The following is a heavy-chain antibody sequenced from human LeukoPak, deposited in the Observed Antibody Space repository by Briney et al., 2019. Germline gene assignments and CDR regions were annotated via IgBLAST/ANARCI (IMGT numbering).Heavy chain of an antibody. CDR2: ISRSSSTI. CDR1: GFTFSSYS. CDR3: ARENGYTSHFDY. Sequence: GGSLRLSCAASGFTFSSYSMNWVRQAPGKGLEWVSYISRSSSTIYYADSVKGRFTISRDNAKNSLYLQMNSLRAEDTAVYYCARENGYTSHFDYWGQGTLVTVSS. V-gene: IGHV3-48*04. J-gene: IGHJ4*02. D-gene: IGHD5-24*01.